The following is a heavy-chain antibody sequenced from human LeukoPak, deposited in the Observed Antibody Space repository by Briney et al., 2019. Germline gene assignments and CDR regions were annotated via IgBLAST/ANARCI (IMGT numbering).Heavy chain of an antibody. J-gene: IGHJ6*02. Sequence: ASVKVSCKASGYTFTGYYMHWVRQAPGQGFEWMGWINPNSGDTNYAQKFQGRVTMTRNTSISTAYMELSSLRSEDTAVYYCARCIAAAGIYYYYGMDVWGQGTTVTVSS. CDR2: INPNSGDT. V-gene: IGHV1-2*02. D-gene: IGHD6-13*01. CDR1: GYTFTGYY. CDR3: ARCIAAAGIYYYYGMDV.